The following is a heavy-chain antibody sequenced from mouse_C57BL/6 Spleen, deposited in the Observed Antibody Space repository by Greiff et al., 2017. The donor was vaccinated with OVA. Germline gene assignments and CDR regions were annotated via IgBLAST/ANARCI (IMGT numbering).Heavy chain of an antibody. Sequence: VQLQQSGTELVKPGASVKLSCKASGYTFTSYWMHWVKQRPGQGLEWIGNINPSNGGTNYNEKFKSKATLTVDKSSSTAYMQLSSLTSEDSAVYYCARISSGFYAMDYWGQGTSVTVSS. CDR3: ARISSGFYAMDY. D-gene: IGHD3-2*02. CDR1: GYTFTSYW. J-gene: IGHJ4*01. CDR2: INPSNGGT. V-gene: IGHV1-53*01.